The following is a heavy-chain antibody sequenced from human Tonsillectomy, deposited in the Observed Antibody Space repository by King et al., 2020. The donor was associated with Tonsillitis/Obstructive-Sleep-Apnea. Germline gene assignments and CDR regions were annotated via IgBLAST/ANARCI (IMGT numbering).Heavy chain of an antibody. CDR1: GFNFSSYG. J-gene: IGHJ4*02. CDR2: IWYDGSNK. CDR3: ARGYCSSTSCYTDY. V-gene: IGHV3-33*01. D-gene: IGHD2-2*02. Sequence: VQLVESGGGVVQPGRSLRLSCAASGFNFSSYGMHWVRQAPGKGLEWVAVIWYDGSNKYYADSVKGRFTISRDNSKNTLYLQMNSLRAEDTAVYYCARGYCSSTSCYTDYWGQGTLVTVSS.